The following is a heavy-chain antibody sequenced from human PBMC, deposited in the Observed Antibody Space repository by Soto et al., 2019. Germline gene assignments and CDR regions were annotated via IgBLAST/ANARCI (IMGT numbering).Heavy chain of an antibody. D-gene: IGHD2-2*01. J-gene: IGHJ4*02. Sequence: PGGSLRLSCTGSGFMFRDYFVNWFRQAPGKGLEWLGFIRPQAFGGTKEYAASVQGRLSISRDDSKFIVDLQIDSLKTDDTAVYYCGRGIPAQVWGQGTLVTVSS. CDR1: GFMFRDYF. CDR3: GRGIPAQV. CDR2: IRPQAFGGTK. V-gene: IGHV3-49*03.